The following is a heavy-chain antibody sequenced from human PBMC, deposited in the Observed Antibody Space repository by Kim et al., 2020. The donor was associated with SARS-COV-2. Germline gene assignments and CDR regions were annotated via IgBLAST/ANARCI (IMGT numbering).Heavy chain of an antibody. D-gene: IGHD3-3*01. V-gene: IGHV4-39*01. CDR1: GGSISSSSYY. Sequence: SETLSLTCTVSGGSISSSSYYWGWIRQPPGKGLEWIGSIYYSGSTYYNPSLKSRVTISVDTSKNQFSLKLSSVTAADTAVYYCASPYDFWSGSFDYWGQGTLVTVSS. J-gene: IGHJ4*02. CDR2: IYYSGST. CDR3: ASPYDFWSGSFDY.